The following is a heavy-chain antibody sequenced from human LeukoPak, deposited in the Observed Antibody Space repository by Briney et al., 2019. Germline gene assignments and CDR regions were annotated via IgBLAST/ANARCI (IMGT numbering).Heavy chain of an antibody. CDR3: ARHNYDSSGYYRWLGY. CDR1: GGSFSGYY. Sequence: KTSEALSLTCAVYGGSFSGYYWSWIRQPPGKGLEWIGEISHSGSTNYNPSLKSRATISVDTSKNQFSLKLSSVTAADTAVYYCARHNYDSSGYYRWLGYWGQGTLVTVSS. V-gene: IGHV4-34*01. D-gene: IGHD3-22*01. CDR2: ISHSGST. J-gene: IGHJ4*02.